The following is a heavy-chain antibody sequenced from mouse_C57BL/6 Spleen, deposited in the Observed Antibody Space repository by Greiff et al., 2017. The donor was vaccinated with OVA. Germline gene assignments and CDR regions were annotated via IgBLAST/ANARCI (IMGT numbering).Heavy chain of an antibody. V-gene: IGHV3-6*01. J-gene: IGHJ2*01. CDR2: ISYDGSN. Sequence: ESGPGLVKPSQSLSLTCSVTGYSITSGYYWNWIRQFPGNKLEWMGYISYDGSNNYNPSLKNRISITRDTSKNQFFLKLNSVTTEDTATYYCAREDDYDVGGDFDYWGQGTTLTVSS. CDR1: GYSITSGYY. D-gene: IGHD2-4*01. CDR3: AREDDYDVGGDFDY.